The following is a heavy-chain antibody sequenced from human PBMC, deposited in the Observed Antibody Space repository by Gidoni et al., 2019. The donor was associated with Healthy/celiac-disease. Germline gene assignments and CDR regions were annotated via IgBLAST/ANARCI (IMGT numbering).Heavy chain of an antibody. CDR2: ISSSSSYI. Sequence: EVQLLESGGGLVKPGGSLSLSCAASGFTFSCYSMNWVRQAPGKGLAWVSSISSSSSYIYYADSVKGRFTISRDNAKNSLYLQRNSLRAEDTAVYYCARDLGLDYWGQGTLVTVSS. V-gene: IGHV3-21*01. CDR1: GFTFSCYS. J-gene: IGHJ4*02. CDR3: ARDLGLDY. D-gene: IGHD1-1*01.